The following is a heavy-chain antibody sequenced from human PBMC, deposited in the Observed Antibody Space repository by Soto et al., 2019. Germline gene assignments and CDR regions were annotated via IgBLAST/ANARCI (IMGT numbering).Heavy chain of an antibody. V-gene: IGHV3-7*05. CDR3: ASLRISYAVDV. CDR2: MNQDGNER. D-gene: IGHD3-10*01. CDR1: GFTFGDYW. J-gene: IGHJ6*02. Sequence: EVQLVESGGGLVQPGGSLRLSCGVSGFTFGDYWMTWVRQAPGKGLEWVANMNQDGNERFYVDSVKGRFTISRDNAKNSLYLQMTGLRAVDTAVYYCASLRISYAVDVWGQGTTVTVSS.